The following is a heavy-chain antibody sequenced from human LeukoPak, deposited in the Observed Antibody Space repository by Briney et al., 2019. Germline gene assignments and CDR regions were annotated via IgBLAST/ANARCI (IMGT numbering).Heavy chain of an antibody. CDR2: IYYSGST. J-gene: IGHJ2*01. CDR1: GGSISSYY. V-gene: IGHV4-59*01. D-gene: IGHD7-27*01. CDR3: ARGPWGFWYFGL. Sequence: PSETLSLTCTVSGGSISSYYWSWIRQPPGKGLEWIGYIYYSGSTNYNPSLKSRVTISVDTSKNQFSLKLSSVTAADTAVYFCARGPWGFWYFGLWGRGTLVTVSS.